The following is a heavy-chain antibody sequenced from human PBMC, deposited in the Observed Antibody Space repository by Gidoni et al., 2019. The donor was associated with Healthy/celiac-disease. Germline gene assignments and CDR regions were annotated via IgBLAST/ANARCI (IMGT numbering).Heavy chain of an antibody. J-gene: IGHJ3*02. D-gene: IGHD3-22*01. CDR3: ARDAPYYYDSSGSDAFDI. V-gene: IGHV3-30-3*01. Sequence: QVQLVESGGGVVQPGRSLRLSCAASGFTFSSYAMHWVRQAPGKGLEWVAVISDDGSNKYYADSVKGRFTISRDNSKNTLYLQMNSLRAEDTAVYYCARDAPYYYDSSGSDAFDIWGQGTMVTVSS. CDR1: GFTFSSYA. CDR2: ISDDGSNK.